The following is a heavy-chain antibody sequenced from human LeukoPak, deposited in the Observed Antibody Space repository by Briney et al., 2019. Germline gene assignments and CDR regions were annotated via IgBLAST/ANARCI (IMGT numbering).Heavy chain of an antibody. J-gene: IGHJ5*02. V-gene: IGHV4-34*01. Sequence: SETLFLTCAVYGGSFSGYYWSWIRQPPGKGLEWIGEINHSGSTNYNPSLKSRVTISVDTSKNQFSLKLSSVTAADTAVYYCARASTMVRGAGRFDPWGQGTLVTVSS. CDR3: ARASTMVRGAGRFDP. CDR1: GGSFSGYY. D-gene: IGHD3-10*01. CDR2: INHSGST.